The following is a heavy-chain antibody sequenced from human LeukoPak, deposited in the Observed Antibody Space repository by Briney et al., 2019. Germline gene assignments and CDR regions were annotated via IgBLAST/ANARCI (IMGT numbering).Heavy chain of an antibody. J-gene: IGHJ3*02. CDR3: ARARYVNSFYAFDI. CDR1: GGSISSYY. CDR2: LSKSGKT. V-gene: IGHV4-59*01. Sequence: PSETLSLTCTVSGGSISSYYWSWIRLPPGKGLEWIGYLSKSGKTNYSPSLKSRVTIFGDTSKNQFFLKLSSVSAADTAMYYCARARYVNSFYAFDIWGQGTLVTVSS. D-gene: IGHD3-9*01.